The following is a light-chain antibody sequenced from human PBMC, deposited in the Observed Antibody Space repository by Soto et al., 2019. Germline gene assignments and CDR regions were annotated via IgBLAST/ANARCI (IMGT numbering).Light chain of an antibody. Sequence: IEVTHKPYSLSASVEDRVIITCRASQSISNHLHWYQQKPGKAPKLLIFAASSLQSGVPSRLTGTRSGPDSTLTISRLQPEDFVRSQCQHSSSSPPTFGPRAKVDI. CDR1: QSISNH. CDR3: QHSSSSPPT. J-gene: IGKJ1*01. CDR2: AAS. V-gene: IGKV1-39*01.